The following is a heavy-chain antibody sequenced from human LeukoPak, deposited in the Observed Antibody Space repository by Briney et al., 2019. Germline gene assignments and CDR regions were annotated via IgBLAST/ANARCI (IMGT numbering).Heavy chain of an antibody. CDR2: IYTSGST. CDR1: GGSISSGSYY. CDR3: ARGSHGYCSSTSCYDGGNWFDP. V-gene: IGHV4-61*02. D-gene: IGHD2-2*01. Sequence: SETLSLTCTVSGGSISSGSYYWSWIRQPAGKGLEWIGRIYTSGSTNYNPSLKSRVTISVDTSKNQFSLKLSSVTAADTAVYYCARGSHGYCSSTSCYDGGNWFDPWGQGTLVTVSS. J-gene: IGHJ5*02.